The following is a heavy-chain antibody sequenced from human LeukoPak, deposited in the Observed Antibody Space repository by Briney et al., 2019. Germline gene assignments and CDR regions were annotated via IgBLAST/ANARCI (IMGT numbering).Heavy chain of an antibody. J-gene: IGHJ4*02. CDR1: GFTFSSYS. Sequence: GGSLRLSCAASGFTFSSYSMNWVRQAPGKGLEWLSSIGSTGAYIFYADSVKGRFTISRDNAKNSLYLQMNSLRAEDTAIYYCARDRWELLRSVDYWGQGTLITVSS. D-gene: IGHD2-15*01. CDR3: ARDRWELLRSVDY. CDR2: IGSTGAYI. V-gene: IGHV3-21*01.